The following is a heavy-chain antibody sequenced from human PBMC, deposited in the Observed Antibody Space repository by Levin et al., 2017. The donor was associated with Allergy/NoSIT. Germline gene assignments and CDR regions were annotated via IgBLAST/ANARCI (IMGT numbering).Heavy chain of an antibody. V-gene: IGHV5-51*01. J-gene: IGHJ3*02. D-gene: IGHD3-22*01. Sequence: GESLKISCKGSGYSFTSYWIGWVRQMPGKGLEWMGIIYPGDSDTRYSPSFQGQVTISADKSISTAYLQWSSLKASDTAMYYCARLGYYDSSGYLRDRRPPRTDDAFDIWGQGTMVTVSS. CDR2: IYPGDSDT. CDR1: GYSFTSYW. CDR3: ARLGYYDSSGYLRDRRPPRTDDAFDI.